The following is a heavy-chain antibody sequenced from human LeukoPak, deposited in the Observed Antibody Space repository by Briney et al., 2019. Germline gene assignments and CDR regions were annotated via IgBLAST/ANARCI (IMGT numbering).Heavy chain of an antibody. CDR3: ARCGFYDSSGYYHDAFDI. CDR1: GFTFSSYW. CDR2: INSDGSST. Sequence: GGSLRLSCAASGFTFSSYWMHWVRQAPGKGPVWVSRINSDGSSTSYADSVKGRFTISRDNAKNTLYLQMNSLRAEDTAVYYCARCGFYDSSGYYHDAFDIWGQGTMVTVSS. J-gene: IGHJ3*02. D-gene: IGHD3-22*01. V-gene: IGHV3-74*01.